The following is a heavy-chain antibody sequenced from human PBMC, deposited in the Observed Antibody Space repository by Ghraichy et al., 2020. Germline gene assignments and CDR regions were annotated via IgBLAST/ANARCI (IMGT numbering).Heavy chain of an antibody. CDR3: ARGYAPDPYSGYDSHFFDY. D-gene: IGHD5-12*01. Sequence: SETLSLTCTVSGGSISSYYWSWIRQPPGKGLEWIGYIYYSGSTNYNPSLKSRVTISVDTSKNQFSLKLSSVTAADTAVYYCARGYAPDPYSGYDSHFFDYWGQGTLVTVSS. J-gene: IGHJ4*02. V-gene: IGHV4-59*01. CDR2: IYYSGST. CDR1: GGSISSYY.